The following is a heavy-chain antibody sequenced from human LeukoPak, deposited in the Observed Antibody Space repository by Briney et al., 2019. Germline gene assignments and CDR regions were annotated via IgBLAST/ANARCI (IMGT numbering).Heavy chain of an antibody. CDR2: ISTYNDNT. CDR3: AREMAVAGSGVIDS. CDR1: GYTVSGFY. J-gene: IGHJ4*02. Sequence: ASVKVSCKASGYTVSGFYVHWVRQAPGQGLEWMGWISTYNDNTHYAQKFQGRVTMTTDTSTNTAYMELRSLRSDDTAVYYCAREMAVAGSGVIDSWGQGTLVTVSS. V-gene: IGHV1-18*04. D-gene: IGHD6-19*01.